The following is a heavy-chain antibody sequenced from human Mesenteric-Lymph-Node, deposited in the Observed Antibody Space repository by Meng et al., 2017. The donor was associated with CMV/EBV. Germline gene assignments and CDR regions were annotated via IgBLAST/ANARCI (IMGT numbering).Heavy chain of an antibody. CDR2: ISGFNGNT. V-gene: IGHV1-18*01. Sequence: CKNSGYTFTSHGLSWVRQAPGQGLEWMGWISGFNGNTNYAQKLQGRVTMTTDTSTSTAHMELRSLRSDDTAVYYCARGLEFAAKTFDYWGPGTLVTVSS. CDR3: ARGLEFAAKTFDY. D-gene: IGHD3-10*01. J-gene: IGHJ4*02. CDR1: GYTFTSHG.